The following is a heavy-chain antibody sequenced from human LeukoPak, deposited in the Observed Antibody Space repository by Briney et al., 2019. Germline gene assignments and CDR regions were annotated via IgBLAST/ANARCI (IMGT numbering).Heavy chain of an antibody. D-gene: IGHD3-3*01. CDR2: INHSGST. CDR1: GGSFSGYY. V-gene: IGHV4-34*01. CDR3: ARLTYYDFWSGSHARGWFDP. Sequence: SETLSLTCAVYGGSFSGYYWSWIRQPPGKGLEWIGEINHSGSTNYNPSLKSRVTISVDTSKNQFSLKLSSVTAADTAVYYCARLTYYDFWSGSHARGWFDPWGQGTLVTVSS. J-gene: IGHJ5*02.